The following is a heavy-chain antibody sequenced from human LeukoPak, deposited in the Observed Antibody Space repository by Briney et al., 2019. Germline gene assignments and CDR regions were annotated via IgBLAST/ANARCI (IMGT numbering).Heavy chain of an antibody. CDR2: IKQDGSEK. D-gene: IGHD2-15*01. Sequence: GGSLRLSCAASGFIFSTYWMSWVRQAPGKGLEWVSNIKQDGSEKYYVHSVKGRFTISRDNAKNSLYLQMNSLRAEDTAVYFCAMDIVVVVTAPNYYYYGMDVWGQGTTVTVSS. V-gene: IGHV3-7*04. J-gene: IGHJ6*02. CDR3: AMDIVVVVTAPNYYYYGMDV. CDR1: GFIFSTYW.